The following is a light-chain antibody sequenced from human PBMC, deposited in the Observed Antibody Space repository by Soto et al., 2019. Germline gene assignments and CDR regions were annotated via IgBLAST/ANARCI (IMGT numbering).Light chain of an antibody. CDR3: QQYHYWPPT. V-gene: IGKV3-15*01. CDR1: QSISSK. CDR2: GAS. J-gene: IGKJ1*01. Sequence: EIVMTQSPATLSVSPGERATLSCRASQSISSKLAWYQHKPGQAPRPLIYGASTRATGISARFSGSGSGTEFTLTISSLHSEDFVVYFCQQYHYWPPTFGQGTKV.